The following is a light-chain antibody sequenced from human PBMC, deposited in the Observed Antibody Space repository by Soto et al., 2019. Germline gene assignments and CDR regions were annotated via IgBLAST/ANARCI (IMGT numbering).Light chain of an antibody. CDR3: QQRSSWPRA. CDR2: DSS. CDR1: QTITTY. Sequence: EIVLKQSPATLYLSLGERATLSCSASQTITTYLVWYQQKPGQAPRLLIYDSSKRATGIPDRCSGSGSGTDFSLTISRLAPEDFALYYCQQRSSWPRAFGGGKKVVFK. V-gene: IGKV3-11*01. J-gene: IGKJ4*01.